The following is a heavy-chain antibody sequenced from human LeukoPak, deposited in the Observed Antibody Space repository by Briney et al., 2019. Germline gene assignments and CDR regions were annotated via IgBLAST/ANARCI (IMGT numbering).Heavy chain of an antibody. CDR3: ARDRGYYGPRTGGAFDI. V-gene: IGHV3-30*04. CDR1: GFTFSSYA. J-gene: IGHJ3*02. D-gene: IGHD3-10*01. CDR2: ISYDGSNK. Sequence: GGSLRLSCAASGFTFSSYAMHWVRQAPGKGLEWVAVISYDGSNKYYADSVKGRFTISRDNSKNKLYLQMNSLRAEDTAVYYCARDRGYYGPRTGGAFDIWGQGTMVTVSS.